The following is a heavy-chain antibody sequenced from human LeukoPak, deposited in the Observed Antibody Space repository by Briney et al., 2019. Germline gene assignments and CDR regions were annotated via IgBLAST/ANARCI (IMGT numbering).Heavy chain of an antibody. CDR2: IYTSGST. CDR3: ASNDYGDYDSFDY. Sequence: SETLSLTCTVSGGSISSGSYYWSWIRQPAGKGLEWIGRIYTSGSTNYNPSLKSRVTMSVDTSKNQFSLKLSSVTAADTAVYYCASNDYGDYDSFDYWGQGTLVTVSS. CDR1: GGSISSGSYY. V-gene: IGHV4-61*02. D-gene: IGHD4-17*01. J-gene: IGHJ4*02.